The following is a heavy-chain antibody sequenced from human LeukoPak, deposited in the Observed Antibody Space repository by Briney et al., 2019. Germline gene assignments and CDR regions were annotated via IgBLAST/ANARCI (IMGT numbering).Heavy chain of an antibody. D-gene: IGHD5-12*01. CDR2: ISGLGDSP. CDR3: AKAGYSGYTLTD. J-gene: IGHJ4*02. Sequence: QHGGSLRLSCAASGFTFDDYGMSWVHQAPGKGLEWVSSISGLGDSPYYADSVKGRFTISRDNSKNTLYLEMKGLRDEDSAVYYCAKAGYSGYTLTDWGQGTLVAVSS. V-gene: IGHV3-23*01. CDR1: GFTFDDYG.